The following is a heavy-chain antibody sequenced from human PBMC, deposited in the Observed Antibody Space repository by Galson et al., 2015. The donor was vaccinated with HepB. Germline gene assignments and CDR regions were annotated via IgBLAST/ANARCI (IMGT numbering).Heavy chain of an antibody. CDR1: GYSISSSNW. CDR3: ARNTGGSSSWSFDY. D-gene: IGHD6-13*01. J-gene: IGHJ4*02. CDR2: IYYSGRN. Sequence: TLSLTCTVSGYSISSSNWWGWIRQPPGKGLEWIGYIYYSGRNYYNPSLKSRVTMSIDTSKNQFSLRLSSVTAVDTAVYYCARNTGGSSSWSFDYWGQGTLVTVSS. V-gene: IGHV4-28*02.